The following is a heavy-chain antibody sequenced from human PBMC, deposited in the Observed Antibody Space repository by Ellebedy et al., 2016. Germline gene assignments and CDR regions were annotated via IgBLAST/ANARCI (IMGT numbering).Heavy chain of an antibody. Sequence: GESLKISXAASGLTFIDAWMSWVRQAPGKGLEWVGRIKSETDGGTTDYAAPVKGRFTISRDDSKNTLYLQMTSLKTDDTAVYYCAVSGGTPKFYWGRGTLVAVSS. CDR2: IKSETDGGTT. V-gene: IGHV3-15*01. CDR1: GLTFIDAW. CDR3: AVSGGTPKFY. D-gene: IGHD3-10*01. J-gene: IGHJ4*02.